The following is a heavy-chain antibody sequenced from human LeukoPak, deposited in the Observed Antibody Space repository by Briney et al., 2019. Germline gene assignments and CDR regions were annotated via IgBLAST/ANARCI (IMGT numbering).Heavy chain of an antibody. CDR1: GITFSSYG. J-gene: IGHJ4*02. D-gene: IGHD3-10*01. V-gene: IGHV3-30*02. CDR2: IRFDGSDK. Sequence: GGSLRLSCAASGITFSSYGMHWVRQAPGKGLEWVAFIRFDGSDKYYADSVKGRFTISRDNSKNTLYLQMNSLRAEDTAVYYCAKALMVRATTRGGSLWYWGQGTLVTVSS. CDR3: AKALMVRATTRGGSLWY.